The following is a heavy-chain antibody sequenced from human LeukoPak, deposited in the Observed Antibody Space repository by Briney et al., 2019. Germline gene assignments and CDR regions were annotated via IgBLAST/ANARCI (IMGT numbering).Heavy chain of an antibody. CDR1: GFTFTNYW. J-gene: IGHJ5*02. Sequence: GGSLRLSCAASGFTFTNYWMIWVRQAPGKGLEWVANINEDGSQKYYVGSVEGRFTISRANAKNSLYLQMNSLRAEDTAVYYCASSTYSSSPSWGQGTLVTVSS. CDR2: INEDGSQK. V-gene: IGHV3-7*01. CDR3: ASSTYSSSPS. D-gene: IGHD6-6*01.